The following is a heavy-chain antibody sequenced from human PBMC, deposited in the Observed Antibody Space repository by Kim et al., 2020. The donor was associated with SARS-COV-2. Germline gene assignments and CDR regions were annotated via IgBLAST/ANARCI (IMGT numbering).Heavy chain of an antibody. Sequence: GGSLRLSCAASGFTFSSYAMHWVRQAPGKGLEWVAVISYDGSNKYYADSVKGRFTISRDNSKNTLYLQMNSLRAEDTAVYYCASGPRYFDWFHAWPRFDPWGQGTLVTVSS. V-gene: IGHV3-30*04. CDR2: ISYDGSNK. CDR1: GFTFSSYA. CDR3: ASGPRYFDWFHAWPRFDP. J-gene: IGHJ5*02. D-gene: IGHD3-9*01.